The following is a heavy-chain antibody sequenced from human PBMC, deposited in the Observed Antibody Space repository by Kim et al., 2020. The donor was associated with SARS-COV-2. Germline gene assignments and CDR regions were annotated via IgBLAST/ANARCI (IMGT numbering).Heavy chain of an antibody. J-gene: IGHJ5*02. CDR1: GFNFSSYA. CDR3: AKDLTVRLSTWFDP. CDR2: ISGRGDTT. Sequence: GGSLRLSCAASGFNFSSYAMTWVRQAPGKWLEWVSSISGRGDTTYYTDSVKGRFTFSRDNSKNTLYVQMNSLRAGDTAIYYCAKDLTVRLSTWFDPWGQGTLVTVSS. V-gene: IGHV3-23*01. D-gene: IGHD2-2*01.